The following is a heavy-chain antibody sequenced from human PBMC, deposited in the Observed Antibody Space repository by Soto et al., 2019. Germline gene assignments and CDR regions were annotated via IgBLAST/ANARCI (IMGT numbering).Heavy chain of an antibody. D-gene: IGHD6-13*01. Sequence: PGGSLKISCKASGYTFSRYWIAWVRQMPGKGLEWLGIIYPGDSDTRYSPSFRGQVTMSADKSTSTAYLQWSSLTASDSAIYFSARRLNLEAACHWGYDYWGQGTLVTVSS. CDR2: IYPGDSDT. J-gene: IGHJ4*02. V-gene: IGHV5-51*01. CDR3: ARRLNLEAACHWGYDY. CDR1: GYTFSRYW.